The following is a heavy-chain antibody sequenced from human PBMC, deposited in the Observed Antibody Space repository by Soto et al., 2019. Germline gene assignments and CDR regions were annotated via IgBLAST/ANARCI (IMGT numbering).Heavy chain of an antibody. D-gene: IGHD2-15*01. CDR1: GGSFNGYY. Sequence: QVQLQQWGAGLLKPSETLSLTCAVNGGSFNGYYWSWVRQPPGKGLEWIGEIKDGGSTNYSPSLRSRVTISEDTSKKQFSLKVTSVTAADTAVYYCARGQEGVVATHWDQGTLVTVSS. CDR3: ARGQEGVVATH. V-gene: IGHV4-34*01. J-gene: IGHJ4*02. CDR2: IKDGGST.